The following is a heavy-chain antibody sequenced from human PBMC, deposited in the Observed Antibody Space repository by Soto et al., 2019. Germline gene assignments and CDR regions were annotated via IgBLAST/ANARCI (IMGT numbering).Heavy chain of an antibody. CDR2: IYYSGIS. D-gene: IGHD5-18*01. J-gene: IGHJ6*02. CDR1: GGSTSSGGFY. Sequence: SETLSLTCTVSGGSTSSGGFYWSWIRQHPGKGLEWIGYIYYSGISYYNPSLKSRVSISLDTSRNQFSMTLNSVTAADTAVYYCARNGYTYGMDVWGQGATVTAP. CDR3: ARNGYTYGMDV. V-gene: IGHV4-31*03.